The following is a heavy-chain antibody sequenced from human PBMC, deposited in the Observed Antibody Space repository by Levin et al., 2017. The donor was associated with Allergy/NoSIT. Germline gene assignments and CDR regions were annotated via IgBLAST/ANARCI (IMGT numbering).Heavy chain of an antibody. J-gene: IGHJ5*02. CDR3: ARALPGDYVWGRRAVRFDP. CDR1: GGSISSGGYY. V-gene: IGHV4-31*03. D-gene: IGHD3-16*01. CDR2: IYYSGST. Sequence: SETLSLTCTVSGGSISSGGYYWSWIRQHPGKGLEWIGYIYYSGSTYYNPSLKSRVTISVDTSKNQFSLKLSSVTAADTAVYYCARALPGDYVWGRRAVRFDPWGQGTLVTVSS.